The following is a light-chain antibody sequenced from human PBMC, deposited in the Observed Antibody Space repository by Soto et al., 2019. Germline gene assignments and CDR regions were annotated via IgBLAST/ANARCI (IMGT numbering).Light chain of an antibody. CDR1: QSISSSY. CDR2: GAS. V-gene: IGKV3-20*01. CDR3: QQYGTSPWT. Sequence: EIVLTQSPGTLSLSPGERATLSCRASQSISSSYLAWYQQKPGQAPRLLIYGASSRAVGIPDNLSGSGSGTDFTLTISRLEPEDFAVYYCQQYGTSPWTFGQGTKVEIK. J-gene: IGKJ1*01.